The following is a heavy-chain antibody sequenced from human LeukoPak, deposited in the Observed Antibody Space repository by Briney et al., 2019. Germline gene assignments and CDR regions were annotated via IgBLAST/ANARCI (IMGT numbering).Heavy chain of an antibody. D-gene: IGHD1-26*01. CDR3: TRVNLRGSQYNWFDP. Sequence: SVKVSCKASGGTFSSYAISWVRQAPGQGLEWMGRITPIINSAKYAQKFRDRLTITADTTTVTVYMELSSLTSEDTALYYCTRVNLRGSQYNWFDPWGQGTLVTVSS. CDR1: GGTFSSYA. J-gene: IGHJ5*02. CDR2: ITPIINSA. V-gene: IGHV1-69*04.